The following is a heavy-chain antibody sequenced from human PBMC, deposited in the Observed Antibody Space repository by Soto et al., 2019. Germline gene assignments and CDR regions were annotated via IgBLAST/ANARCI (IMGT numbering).Heavy chain of an antibody. CDR3: ARAITPDWYDAFDI. D-gene: IGHD3-9*01. J-gene: IGHJ3*02. V-gene: IGHV3-33*01. Sequence: GGSLRLSCAASGFTFSSYGMHWVRQAPGKGLEWVAVIWNDGSNKYYADSVKGRFTISRDNSKNTLYLQMNSLRAEDTAVYYCARAITPDWYDAFDIWGQGTMVTVSS. CDR2: IWNDGSNK. CDR1: GFTFSSYG.